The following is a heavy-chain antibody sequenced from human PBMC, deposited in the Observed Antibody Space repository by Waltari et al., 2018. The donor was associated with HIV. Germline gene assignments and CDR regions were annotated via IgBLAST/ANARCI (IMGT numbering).Heavy chain of an antibody. CDR2: IYYSGST. CDR1: GGSISSTSYY. D-gene: IGHD3-22*01. V-gene: IGHV4-39*01. CDR3: ARLRVRGGITMIVPRFDP. J-gene: IGHJ5*02. Sequence: QLQLQESGPGLVKPSETLSLTCTVSGGSISSTSYYWGWIRQPPGKGLEWIGTIYYSGSTFYNPALMSRVTISVDTSKNQFSLKLSSVTAADTAVYYCARLRVRGGITMIVPRFDPWGQGTLVTVSS.